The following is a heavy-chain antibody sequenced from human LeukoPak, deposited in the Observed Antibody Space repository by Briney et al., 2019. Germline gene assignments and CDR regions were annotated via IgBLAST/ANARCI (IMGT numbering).Heavy chain of an antibody. V-gene: IGHV3-23*01. CDR3: AKAELGVDTFFDY. J-gene: IGHJ4*02. CDR1: GFSFSNVW. Sequence: GGSLRLSCVASGFSFSNVWMSWVRQAPGRGLEWVATLSGSGAGTYYSDSVQGRFTISRDNSKRTLFLQMNSLRAEDTAFYYCAKAELGVDTFFDYWGQGTLVTVSS. CDR2: LSGSGAGT. D-gene: IGHD3-3*01.